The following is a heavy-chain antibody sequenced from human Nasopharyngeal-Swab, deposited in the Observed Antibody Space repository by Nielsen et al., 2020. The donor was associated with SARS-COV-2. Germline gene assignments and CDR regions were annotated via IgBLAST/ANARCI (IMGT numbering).Heavy chain of an antibody. D-gene: IGHD5-12*01. J-gene: IGHJ3*02. Sequence: GESLKISCAASGFTFSIYWMHWVRQAPGKGLVWVSHIKSDGSSTYYADSVKGRFTISRDNSKNTLYLQMNSLRAEDTAVYYCARDRPQGGLSGYGDAFDIWGQGTMVTVSS. CDR3: ARDRPQGGLSGYGDAFDI. V-gene: IGHV3-74*01. CDR1: GFTFSIYW. CDR2: IKSDGSST.